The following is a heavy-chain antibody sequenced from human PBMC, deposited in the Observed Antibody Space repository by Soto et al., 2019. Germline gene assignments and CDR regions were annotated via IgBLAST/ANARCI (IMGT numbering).Heavy chain of an antibody. Sequence: PSETLSLTCAVSGYSISSGYYWAWIRQPPGKGLEWIGSMLYSGLTYYNPSLKSRVTLSVDTSKNQFSVRLNSVTASDTAVYYCAPLSVSLSGPYGIHVWGQGTTVTVSS. CDR1: GYSISSGYY. V-gene: IGHV4-38-2*01. D-gene: IGHD2-15*01. CDR2: MLYSGLT. CDR3: APLSVSLSGPYGIHV. J-gene: IGHJ6*02.